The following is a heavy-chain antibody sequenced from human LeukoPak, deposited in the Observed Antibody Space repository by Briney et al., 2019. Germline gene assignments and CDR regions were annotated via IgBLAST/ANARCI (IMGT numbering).Heavy chain of an antibody. Sequence: GASVKVSCKASGGTFSSYAISWVRQAPGQGLEWMGRIIPIFGIANYAPKFQGRVTITADKSTSTAYMELSSLRSEDTAVYYCARGRFRTDSSDAFDIWGQGTMVTVSS. CDR1: GGTFSSYA. CDR2: IIPIFGIA. V-gene: IGHV1-69*04. J-gene: IGHJ3*02. CDR3: ARGRFRTDSSDAFDI. D-gene: IGHD3-22*01.